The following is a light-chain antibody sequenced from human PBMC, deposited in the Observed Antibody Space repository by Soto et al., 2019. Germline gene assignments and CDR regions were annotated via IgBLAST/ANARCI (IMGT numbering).Light chain of an antibody. Sequence: QSALTQPPSVSGTPGQRVTISCSGSSSNIGSNYVYWYQQFPGMAPKLLIYRNNQRPSGVPDRFSGSKSGTSASLAISGLRSEDETDYYCAAWDDSLNGPVFGGGTKLTVL. CDR1: SSNIGSNY. CDR2: RNN. J-gene: IGLJ2*01. V-gene: IGLV1-47*01. CDR3: AAWDDSLNGPV.